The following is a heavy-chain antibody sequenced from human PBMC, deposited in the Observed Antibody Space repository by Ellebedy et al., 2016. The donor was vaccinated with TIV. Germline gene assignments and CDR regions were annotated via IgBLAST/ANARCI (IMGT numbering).Heavy chain of an antibody. J-gene: IGHJ4*02. CDR1: GYTFTGYY. CDR3: ARSVSGEGLDS. CDR2: ISPNNGGT. D-gene: IGHD7-27*01. V-gene: IGHV1-2*02. Sequence: AASVTVSCKTSGYTFTGYYIHWVRQAPGQGLEWMGWISPNNGGTNYAQHFQGRVTMTRDTSISTAYMELGRLRSDDTAVYYCARSVSGEGLDSWGQGTLVTVSS.